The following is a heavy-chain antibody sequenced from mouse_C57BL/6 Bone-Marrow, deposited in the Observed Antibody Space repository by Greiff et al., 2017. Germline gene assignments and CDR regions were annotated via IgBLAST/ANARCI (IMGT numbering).Heavy chain of an antibody. Sequence: QVHVKQSGAELARPGASVKMSCKASGYTFTSYTMHWVKQRPGQGLEWIGYINPSSGYTKYNQKFKDKATLTADKSSSTAYMQLSSLTSEDSAVYYCARSGRHGNWYYYAMDYWGQGTSVTVSS. J-gene: IGHJ4*01. D-gene: IGHD2-1*01. CDR2: INPSSGYT. CDR1: GYTFTSYT. CDR3: ARSGRHGNWYYYAMDY. V-gene: IGHV1-4*01.